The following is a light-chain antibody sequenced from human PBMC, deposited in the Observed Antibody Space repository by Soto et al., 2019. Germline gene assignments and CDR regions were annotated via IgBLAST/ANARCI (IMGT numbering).Light chain of an antibody. CDR2: DVS. Sequence: QSALTQPRSVSGSPGQSVTISCTGTSSDVGGYNYVSWYQQHPGKAPKLMIYDVSKRPSGVPDRFSGSKSDNTASLTISGLQAEDEADYYCCSYAGSYPYVFGTGTKFTVL. CDR3: CSYAGSYPYV. J-gene: IGLJ1*01. V-gene: IGLV2-11*01. CDR1: SSDVGGYNY.